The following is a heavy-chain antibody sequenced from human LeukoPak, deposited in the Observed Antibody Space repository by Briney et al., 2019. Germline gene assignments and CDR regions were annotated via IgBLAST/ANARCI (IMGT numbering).Heavy chain of an antibody. D-gene: IGHD3-10*01. CDR1: GYSISSGYY. CDR3: ARGVSGNWFDP. V-gene: IGHV4-38-2*02. CDR2: IYHSGST. Sequence: SETLSLTCTVSGYSISSGYYWGWIRQPPGKGLEWIGSIYHSGSTYYNPSLKSRVTISVDTSKNQFSLKLSSVTAADTAVYYCARGVSGNWFDPWGQGILVTVSS. J-gene: IGHJ5*02.